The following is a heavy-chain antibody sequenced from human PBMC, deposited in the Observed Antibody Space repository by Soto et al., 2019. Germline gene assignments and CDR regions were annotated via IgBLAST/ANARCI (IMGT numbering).Heavy chain of an antibody. D-gene: IGHD6-19*01. V-gene: IGHV4-39*01. CDR1: GGSISSSSYY. CDR3: AKLILSGPVDY. Sequence: PSETLSLTCTVSGGSISSSSYYWGWIRQPPGKGLEWIGSIYYSGSTYYNPSLKSRVTISVDTSKNQFSLKLSSVTAADTAVYYCAKLILSGPVDYWGQGTLVTVSS. J-gene: IGHJ4*01. CDR2: IYYSGST.